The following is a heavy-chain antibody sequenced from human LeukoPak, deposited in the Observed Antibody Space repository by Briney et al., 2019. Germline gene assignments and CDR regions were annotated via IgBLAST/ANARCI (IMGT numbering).Heavy chain of an antibody. CDR2: ISWNSGSI. Sequence: PGRSLRLSCAASGFTFDDYAMHWVQQAPGKGLEWVSGISWNSGSIGYADSVKGRFTISRDNAKNSLYLQMNSLRAEDTAVYYCARGHIVVVVAEFWFDPWGQGTLVTVSS. V-gene: IGHV3-9*01. D-gene: IGHD2-15*01. CDR1: GFTFDDYA. CDR3: ARGHIVVVVAEFWFDP. J-gene: IGHJ5*02.